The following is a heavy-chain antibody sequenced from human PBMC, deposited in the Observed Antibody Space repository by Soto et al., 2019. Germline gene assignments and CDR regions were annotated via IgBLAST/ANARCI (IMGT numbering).Heavy chain of an antibody. V-gene: IGHV3-23*01. CDR3: AKDGAFQSWYYSGRPYLGP. CDR1: GFPFSSYG. CDR2: ISGSDGTT. Sequence: EVQLLESGGGLIQPGGSLRLSCAASGFPFSSYGMNWVRQTPGKGLEWVSAISGSDGTTHYADSVRGRFTISRDNSNKTVFLQMNSLRGEDTGLYYWAKDGAFQSWYYSGRPYLGPWGQGALVTVSS. D-gene: IGHD3-3*01. J-gene: IGHJ5*02.